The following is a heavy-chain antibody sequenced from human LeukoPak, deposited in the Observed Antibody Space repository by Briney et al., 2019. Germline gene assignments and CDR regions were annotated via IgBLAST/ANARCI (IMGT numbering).Heavy chain of an antibody. D-gene: IGHD5-12*01. Sequence: GGSLRLSCAVSGFTFSSYWMSWVRQAPGKGLEWVANIKQDGSEKYYVDSVEGRFIISRDNAEKSLYLQMNSLRAEDTAMYYCAKGGYRPGYWGQGTLVTVSS. CDR1: GFTFSSYW. J-gene: IGHJ4*02. CDR2: IKQDGSEK. CDR3: AKGGYRPGY. V-gene: IGHV3-7*05.